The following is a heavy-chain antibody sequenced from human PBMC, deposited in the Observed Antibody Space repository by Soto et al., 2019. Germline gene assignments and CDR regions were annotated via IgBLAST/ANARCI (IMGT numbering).Heavy chain of an antibody. Sequence: QVQLQQWGAGLLKPSETLSLTCAVYGGSFSGYYWSWIRQPPGKGLEWIGEINHSGSTNYNPSLKSRVTISVDTSKNQFSLKLSSVTAADTAVYYCARLPGSGSYPVYYYYGMDVWGQGTTVTVSS. V-gene: IGHV4-34*01. J-gene: IGHJ6*02. CDR3: ARLPGSGSYPVYYYYGMDV. D-gene: IGHD3-10*01. CDR2: INHSGST. CDR1: GGSFSGYY.